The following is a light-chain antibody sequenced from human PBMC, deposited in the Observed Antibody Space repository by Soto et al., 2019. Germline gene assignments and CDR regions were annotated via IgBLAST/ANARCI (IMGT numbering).Light chain of an antibody. CDR1: QSVHDT. Sequence: EIVLTQSPATLSLSPGERATLSCRASQSVHDTLAWYQQKPGQAPRLLIYDASNRATGIPVRFSGGGSGADFTLTISSLEPEDFAIYYCQQRSDWPLTFGGGTKVEI. CDR3: QQRSDWPLT. CDR2: DAS. J-gene: IGKJ4*01. V-gene: IGKV3-11*01.